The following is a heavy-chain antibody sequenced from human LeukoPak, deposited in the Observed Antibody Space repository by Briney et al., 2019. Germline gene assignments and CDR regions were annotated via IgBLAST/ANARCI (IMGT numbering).Heavy chain of an antibody. CDR2: INSNTDGGTT. D-gene: IGHD6-19*01. CDR1: GFTFSNAW. Sequence: GGSLTLSCAASGFTFSNAWMSWVRQAPGKGLEWFVRINSNTDGGTTDYAAPVKGRFTITRDDSKNTLYLQMNSLKTEDTAVYYCTTVPAVAGSNYYYYMDVWGKETTVTVSS. J-gene: IGHJ6*03. CDR3: TTVPAVAGSNYYYYMDV. V-gene: IGHV3-15*01.